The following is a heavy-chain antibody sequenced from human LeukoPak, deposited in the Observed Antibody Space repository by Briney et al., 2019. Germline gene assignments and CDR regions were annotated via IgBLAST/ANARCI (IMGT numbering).Heavy chain of an antibody. V-gene: IGHV4-31*03. J-gene: IGHJ4*02. CDR2: IYYSGSA. CDR1: GGSISSGGYY. Sequence: PSETLSLTCTVSGGSISSGGYYWSWIRQHPVKGLEWIGYIYYSGSAYYNPSLKSRVSISVDTSKNQFSLKLTSVTAADTAVYYCATAYDLSTGYYIFDYWGQGALVTVSS. CDR3: ATAYDLSTGYYIFDY. D-gene: IGHD3-9*01.